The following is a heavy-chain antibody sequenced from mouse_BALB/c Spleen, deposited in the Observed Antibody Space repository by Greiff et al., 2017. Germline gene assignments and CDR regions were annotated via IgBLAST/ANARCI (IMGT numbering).Heavy chain of an antibody. CDR1: GYTFTSYW. J-gene: IGHJ4*01. CDR2: IYPGNSDT. Sequence: VQLQQSGTVLARPGASVKMSCKASGYTFTSYWMHWVQQRPGQGLEWIGAIYPGNSDTSYNQKFKGKAKLTAVTSTSTAYMELSSLTNEDSAVYDCTRPGYYVGARDNGGQGTSVTVAS. V-gene: IGHV1-5*01. CDR3: TRPGYYVGARDN. D-gene: IGHD2-3*01.